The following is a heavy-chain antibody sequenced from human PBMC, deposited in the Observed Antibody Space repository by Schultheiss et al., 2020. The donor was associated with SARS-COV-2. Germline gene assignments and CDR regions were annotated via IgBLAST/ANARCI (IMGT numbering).Heavy chain of an antibody. J-gene: IGHJ3*02. CDR1: GFTFDDYG. CDR3: ARAGYCSSTSCYHDAFDI. Sequence: GGSLRLSCAASGFTFDDYGMSWVRQAPGKGLEWVSYISSSSSYTNYADSVKGRFTISRDNAKNSLYLQMNSLRAEDTAVYYCARAGYCSSTSCYHDAFDIWGQGTMVTGSS. CDR2: ISSSSSYT. D-gene: IGHD2-2*01. V-gene: IGHV3-11*06.